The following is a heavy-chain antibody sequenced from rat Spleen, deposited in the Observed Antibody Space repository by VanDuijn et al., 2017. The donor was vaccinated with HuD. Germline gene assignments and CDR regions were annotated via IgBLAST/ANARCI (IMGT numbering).Heavy chain of an antibody. CDR1: GFSLTDYS. Sequence: VQLKESGPGLVQPSQTLSLTCTVPGFSLTDYSVHWVRQPPGKGLEWMGVMWSGGSTAYNSALKSRLSISRDNSKSQVYLKMNSLQTEDTATYYCARAYYGYTYDYWGQGVMVTVSS. CDR2: MWSGGST. V-gene: IGHV2S63*01. CDR3: ARAYYGYTYDY. J-gene: IGHJ2*01. D-gene: IGHD1-9*01.